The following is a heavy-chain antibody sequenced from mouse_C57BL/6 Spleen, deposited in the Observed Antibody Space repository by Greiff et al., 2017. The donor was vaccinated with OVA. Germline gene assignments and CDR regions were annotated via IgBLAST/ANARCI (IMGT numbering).Heavy chain of an antibody. CDR1: GFTFNTYA. D-gene: IGHD1-1*01. J-gene: IGHJ2*01. V-gene: IGHV10-3*01. CDR3: VREIYYYGSREGYYFDY. Sequence: EVQRVESGGGLVQPKGSLKLSCAASGFTFNTYAMHWVRQAPGKGLEWVARIRSKSSNYATYYADSVKDRFTISRDDSQSMLYLQMNNLKTEDTAMYYCVREIYYYGSREGYYFDYWGQGTTLTVSS. CDR2: IRSKSSNYAT.